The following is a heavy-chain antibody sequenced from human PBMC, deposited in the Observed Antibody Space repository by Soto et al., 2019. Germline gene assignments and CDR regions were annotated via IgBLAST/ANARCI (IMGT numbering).Heavy chain of an antibody. CDR1: GYTFTNYD. CDR2: MDPNSGNT. V-gene: IGHV1-8*01. D-gene: IGHD6-19*01. J-gene: IGHJ4*02. CDR3: ARGRGWRDY. Sequence: QVQLVQSGAEVKKPGASVKVSCKASGYTFTNYDINWVRQAPGQGLEWMGWMDPNSGNTDYAQKFQGRVTITRNTSISTAYLELSSLSSVDTAVYYCARGRGWRDYWGQGTLVTVSS.